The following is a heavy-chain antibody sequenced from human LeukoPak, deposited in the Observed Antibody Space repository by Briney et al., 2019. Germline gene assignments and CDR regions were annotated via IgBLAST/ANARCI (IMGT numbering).Heavy chain of an antibody. J-gene: IGHJ4*02. CDR2: INHSGST. D-gene: IGHD2-2*02. CDR1: GGSFSGYY. CDR3: ARGVYCSSTSCYSDY. V-gene: IGHV4-34*01. Sequence: SETLSLTCAVYGGSFSGYYWSWIRQPPGKGLEWIGEINHSGSTNYNPSLKSRVTISVDTSKNQFSPKLSSVTAADTAVYYCARGVYCSSTSCYSDYWGQGTLVTVSS.